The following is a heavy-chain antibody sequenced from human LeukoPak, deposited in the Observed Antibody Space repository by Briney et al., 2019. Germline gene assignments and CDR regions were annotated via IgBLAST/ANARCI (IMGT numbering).Heavy chain of an antibody. CDR3: ARDAGVVLVPSYYFDN. CDR2: IWYDGSDK. Sequence: GRSLRLSCAASGFTFTNHAMHWVRQAPGKGLEWVAVIWYDGSDKCYADSVKGRFTISRDNSKRTLFLQMNSLRVEDTAIYYCARDAGVVLVPSYYFDNWGQGTLVTVSS. J-gene: IGHJ4*02. V-gene: IGHV3-33*01. D-gene: IGHD3-3*01. CDR1: GFTFTNHA.